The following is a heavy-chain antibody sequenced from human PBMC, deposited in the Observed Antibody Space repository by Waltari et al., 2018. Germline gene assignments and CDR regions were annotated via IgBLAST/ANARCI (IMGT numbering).Heavy chain of an antibody. D-gene: IGHD3-3*01. CDR1: GDSISSGSYY. CDR2: VYYSGRA. CDR3: ARHNPSSDFTFDY. Sequence: QLHLQESRPGLVKPSETLSLTCNSSGDSISSGSYYWGWLRQPPGRGLAWIGSVYYSGRAYYNPSLKSRVSIAIDTSKNQFSLKVNSVTAADTALYYCARHNPSSDFTFDYWGPGTLVTVSS. V-gene: IGHV4-39*01. J-gene: IGHJ4*02.